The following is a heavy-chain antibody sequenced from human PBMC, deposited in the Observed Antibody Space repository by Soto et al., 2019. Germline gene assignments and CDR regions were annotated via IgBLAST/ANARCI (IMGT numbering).Heavy chain of an antibody. CDR2: ISYDGSNE. CDR1: HLTLSIHG. Sequence: GVSLRLSCAASHLTLSIHGMRWDRQDTDRGPDPAALISYDGSNEYYADSVKGRFTIARDNSKNALYLQMNSLRAEDTAVYYCAKDVVVGATTGLGDYYYYYGMYVWAQGTTVTVSS. D-gene: IGHD1-26*01. CDR3: AKDVVVGATTGLGDYYYYYGMYV. J-gene: IGHJ6*02. V-gene: IGHV3-30*18.